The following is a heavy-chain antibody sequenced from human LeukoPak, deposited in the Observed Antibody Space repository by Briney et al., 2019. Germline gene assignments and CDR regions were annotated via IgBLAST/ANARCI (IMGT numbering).Heavy chain of an antibody. CDR2: IYTTESI. CDR3: ARHNWGAYPYFDY. Sequence: PSETLSLTCTVTGGSFSNFFWSWIRQPAGKGLEWIGRIYTTESIIYNPSLKSRVSMSVDTSKNQFSLKVRSVTAADTAVYFCARHNWGAYPYFDYWGQGTLVTVSS. J-gene: IGHJ4*02. D-gene: IGHD1-1*01. CDR1: GGSFSNFF. V-gene: IGHV4-4*07.